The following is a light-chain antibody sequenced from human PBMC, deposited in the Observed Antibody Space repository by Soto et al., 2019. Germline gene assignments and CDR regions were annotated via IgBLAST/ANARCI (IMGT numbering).Light chain of an antibody. V-gene: IGKV4-1*01. Sequence: DIVMTQSPDSLAVSLGERATINCKSSQNILYNSNNKNYLAWYQQKPGRPPKLLIYWASTRESGVPDRFSGSGSGTDFTLTISSLQAEDAAVYYCQQYYSTPYTFGQGTRLEIK. CDR2: WAS. CDR1: QNILYNSNNKNY. CDR3: QQYYSTPYT. J-gene: IGKJ2*01.